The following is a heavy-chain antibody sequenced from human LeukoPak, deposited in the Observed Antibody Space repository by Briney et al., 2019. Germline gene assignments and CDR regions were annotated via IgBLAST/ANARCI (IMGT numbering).Heavy chain of an antibody. CDR3: ARDLGGCTNGVCYKHYYYMGV. CDR1: GGSISSYY. CDR2: ICYSGST. V-gene: IGHV4-59*01. J-gene: IGHJ6*03. D-gene: IGHD2-8*01. Sequence: PSETLSLTCTVSGGSISSYYWSWIRQPPGKGLEWIGYICYSGSTNYNPSLKSRVTISVDTSKNQFSLKLSSVTAADTAVYYCARDLGGCTNGVCYKHYYYMGVWGKGTTVTVSS.